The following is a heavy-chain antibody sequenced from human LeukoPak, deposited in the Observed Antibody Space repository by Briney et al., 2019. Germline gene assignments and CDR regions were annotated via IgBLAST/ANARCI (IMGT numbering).Heavy chain of an antibody. D-gene: IGHD1-14*01. CDR1: GFAVGNAW. CDR3: ATYNSRDAFNV. V-gene: IGHV3-15*01. CDR2: IKSKGDGGTT. J-gene: IGHJ3*01. Sequence: GGSLRLSYAASGFAVGNAWMSWVRQAPGKGLEWVGRIKSKGDGGTTDHAAPLKGRFTISRGDSKNTLNLQMNSLKSEDTAVYYCATYNSRDAFNVWGQGTMVTVFS.